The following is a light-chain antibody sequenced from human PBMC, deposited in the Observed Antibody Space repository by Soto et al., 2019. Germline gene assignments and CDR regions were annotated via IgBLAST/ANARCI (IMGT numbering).Light chain of an antibody. CDR1: QNIGSF. V-gene: IGKV1-39*01. Sequence: DIQMTQSPSSLSASLGGRVTITCRASQNIGSFLNWHQQKPGEAPRLLVYSAFRIQSGVPSRFNASGSGTDFTLSISSLQPEDFSTYYCQQGSTTPITFGLGTRLEIK. J-gene: IGKJ5*01. CDR3: QQGSTTPIT. CDR2: SAF.